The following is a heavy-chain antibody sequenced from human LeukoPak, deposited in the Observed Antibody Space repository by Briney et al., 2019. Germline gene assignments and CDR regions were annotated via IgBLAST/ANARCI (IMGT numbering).Heavy chain of an antibody. CDR1: GFTFSSYA. J-gene: IGHJ4*02. CDR3: ARGQWLVRGVYFDY. D-gene: IGHD6-19*01. CDR2: TSGMGGST. Sequence: PGGSLRLSCAASGFTFSSYAMSWVRQAPGKGLEWVSATSGMGGSTYYSDPVKGRFNFSRDNAKNSLFLQMNSLRAEDTAVYYCARGQWLVRGVYFDYWGQGTLVPVSS. V-gene: IGHV3-23*01.